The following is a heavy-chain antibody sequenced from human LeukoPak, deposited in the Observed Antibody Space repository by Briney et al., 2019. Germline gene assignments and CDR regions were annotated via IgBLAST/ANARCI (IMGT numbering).Heavy chain of an antibody. CDR1: GFTFSSYD. CDR2: IGTAGDP. V-gene: IGHV3-13*05. D-gene: IGHD2-15*01. J-gene: IGHJ4*02. CDR3: ARVGLYCSGGSCYSVFDY. Sequence: GGSLRLSCAASGFTFSSYDMHWVRQATGKGLEWVSAIGTAGDPYYPGSVKGRFTISRENAKNSLYLQMNSLRAGDTAVYYCARVGLYCSGGSCYSVFDYRGQGTLVTVSS.